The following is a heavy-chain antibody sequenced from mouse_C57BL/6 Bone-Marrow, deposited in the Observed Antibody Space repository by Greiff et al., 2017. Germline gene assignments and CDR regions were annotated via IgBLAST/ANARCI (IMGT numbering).Heavy chain of an antibody. CDR1: GFTFSSYT. D-gene: IGHD1-1*01. CDR3: SRQVTTVLATKYFDV. CDR2: ISGGGGNT. J-gene: IGHJ1*03. V-gene: IGHV5-9*01. Sequence: EVKLMESGGGLVKPGGSLKLSCAASGFTFSSYTMSWVRQTPEKRLQWVAAISGGGGNTYSPDSVKGRFTISRDNDKNILYLQMSSLMSEDTALYYCSRQVTTVLATKYFDVWGTGTTVTVSS.